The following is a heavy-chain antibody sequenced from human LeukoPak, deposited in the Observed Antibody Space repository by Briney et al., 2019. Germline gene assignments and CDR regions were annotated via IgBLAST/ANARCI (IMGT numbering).Heavy chain of an antibody. CDR3: AREHDTAMFFRRDYYYMDV. Sequence: SVKVSCKASGFTFTSSAMQWVRQARGQRLEWIGWIVVGSGNTNYAQKFQERVTITRDMSTSTAYMELSRLRSDDTAVYYCAREHDTAMFFRRDYYYMDVWGKGTTVTVSS. CDR1: GFTFTSSA. D-gene: IGHD5-18*01. CDR2: IVVGSGNT. J-gene: IGHJ6*03. V-gene: IGHV1-58*02.